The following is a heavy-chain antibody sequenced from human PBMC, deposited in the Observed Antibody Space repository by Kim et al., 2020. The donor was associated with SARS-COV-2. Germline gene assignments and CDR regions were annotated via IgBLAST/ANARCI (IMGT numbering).Heavy chain of an antibody. V-gene: IGHV3-13*01. D-gene: IGHD6-19*01. CDR1: GFTFSSYD. CDR3: AREGYSSGWYGSSKLYYYYGMDV. Sequence: GGSLRLSCAASGFTFSSYDMHWVRQATGKGLEWVSAIGTAGDTYYPGSVKGRFTISRENAKNSLYLQMNSLRAGDTAVYYCAREGYSSGWYGSSKLYYYYGMDVWGKGTTVTVSS. J-gene: IGHJ6*04. CDR2: IGTAGDT.